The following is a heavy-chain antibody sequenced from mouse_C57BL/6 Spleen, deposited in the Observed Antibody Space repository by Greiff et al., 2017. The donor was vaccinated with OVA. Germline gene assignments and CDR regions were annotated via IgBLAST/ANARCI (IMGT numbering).Heavy chain of an antibody. CDR3: ARSGGSISLDY. V-gene: IGHV1-81*01. CDR1: GFTFTSYG. J-gene: IGHJ2*01. D-gene: IGHD1-1*01. Sequence: VQLQQSGAELARPGASVKLSCKASGFTFTSYGISWVKQSTGQGLEWIGEIYPRSGNTYYHEKFKGKATLTADKAYSTAYMELRSLTSEDSAAYYCARSGGSISLDYWGQGTTLTVAS. CDR2: IYPRSGNT.